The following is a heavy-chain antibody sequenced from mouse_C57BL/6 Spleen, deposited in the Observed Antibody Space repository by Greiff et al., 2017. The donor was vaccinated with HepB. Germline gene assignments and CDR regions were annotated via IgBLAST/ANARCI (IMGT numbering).Heavy chain of an antibody. Sequence: VQLQQSGAELARPGASVKLSCKASGYTFTSYGISWVKQRTGQGLEWIGEIYPRSGNTYYNEKFKGKATLTADKSSSTAYMELRSLTSEDSAVYFCARGGYDGSSYYAMDYWGQGTSVTVSS. CDR2: IYPRSGNT. CDR3: ARGGYDGSSYYAMDY. V-gene: IGHV1-81*01. CDR1: GYTFTSYG. J-gene: IGHJ4*01. D-gene: IGHD1-1*01.